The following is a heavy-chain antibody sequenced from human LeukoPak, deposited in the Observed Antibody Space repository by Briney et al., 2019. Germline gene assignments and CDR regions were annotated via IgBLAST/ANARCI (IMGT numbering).Heavy chain of an antibody. V-gene: IGHV3-7*01. CDR3: LRGDRRDY. Sequence: PGGSLRLSCAASGFTFSRYWMSWVRQAPGKGLEWVANIKQDGSEKYYVDSAKGRFTISRDNAKNSLYLQMNSLRVEDTAVYYCLRGDRRDYWGQGTLVTVSS. CDR1: GFTFSRYW. J-gene: IGHJ4*02. CDR2: IKQDGSEK.